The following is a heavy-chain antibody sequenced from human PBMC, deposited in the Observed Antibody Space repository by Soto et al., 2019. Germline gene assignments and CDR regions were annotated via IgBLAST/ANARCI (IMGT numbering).Heavy chain of an antibody. CDR3: ARRARGYCSSTSCFIDY. V-gene: IGHV5-51*01. Sequence: GESLKISCKGSGYSFTSYWIAWVRQMPGKGLEWMGIISPGGSDSRYSPSFQGQVTISADKSSSTAYLQWSSLKASDTAMYYCARRARGYCSSTSCFIDYWGQGTLVTVSS. CDR2: ISPGGSDS. CDR1: GYSFTSYW. D-gene: IGHD2-2*01. J-gene: IGHJ4*02.